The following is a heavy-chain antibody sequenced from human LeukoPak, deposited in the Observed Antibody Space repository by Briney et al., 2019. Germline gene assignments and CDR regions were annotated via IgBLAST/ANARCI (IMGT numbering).Heavy chain of an antibody. V-gene: IGHV4-34*01. Sequence: PSETLSLTCAVYGGSFSGYYWSWIRQPPGKGLEWIGEINHSGSTNYNPSLKSRVTISVDTSKNQFSLKLSSVTAADTAVYYCARGGYYGSGSYYDDYFDYWGQGTLVTVSS. D-gene: IGHD3-10*01. CDR1: GGSFSGYY. J-gene: IGHJ4*02. CDR3: ARGGYYGSGSYYDDYFDY. CDR2: INHSGST.